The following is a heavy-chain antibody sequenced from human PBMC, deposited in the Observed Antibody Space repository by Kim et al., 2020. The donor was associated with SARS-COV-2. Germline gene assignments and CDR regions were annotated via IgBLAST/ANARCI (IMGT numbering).Heavy chain of an antibody. V-gene: IGHV3-33*06. CDR3: AKDRPYYDILTGYYPGYGMDV. J-gene: IGHJ6*02. Sequence: GGSLRLSCAASGFTFSSYAMHWVRQAPGKGLEWVAVIWYDGSNKYYADSVKGRFTISRDNSKNTLYLQMNSLRAEDTAVYYCAKDRPYYDILTGYYPGYGMDVWGQGTTVTVSS. D-gene: IGHD3-9*01. CDR1: GFTFSSYA. CDR2: IWYDGSNK.